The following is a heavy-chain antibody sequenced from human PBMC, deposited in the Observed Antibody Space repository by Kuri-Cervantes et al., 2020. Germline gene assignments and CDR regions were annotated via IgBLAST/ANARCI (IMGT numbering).Heavy chain of an antibody. CDR3: ARGEDIVVVPAASPYYYYYGMDV. CDR1: GGTFSSYA. J-gene: IGHJ6*02. V-gene: IGHV1-69*13. Sequence: SVKVSCKASGGTFSSYAISWVRQAPGQGLEWMGGIIPIFGTANYAQKFQGRVTITADESTSTAYMELSSLRSEDTAVYYCARGEDIVVVPAASPYYYYYGMDVWGQGTTVTVSS. CDR2: IIPIFGTA. D-gene: IGHD2-2*01.